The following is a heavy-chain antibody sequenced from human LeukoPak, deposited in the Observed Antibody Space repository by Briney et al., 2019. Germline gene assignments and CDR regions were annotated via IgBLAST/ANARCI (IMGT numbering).Heavy chain of an antibody. CDR3: AKDMYGGNSVLLD. J-gene: IGHJ4*02. CDR2: ISWNSGSI. V-gene: IGHV3-9*01. CDR1: GFTFDDYA. D-gene: IGHD4-23*01. Sequence: GRSLRLSCAASGFTFDDYAMHWVRQPPGKGLEWVSGISWNSGSIGYADSVKGRFTISRDNAKNSLYLQMNSLRAEDTALYYCAKDMYGGNSVLLDWGQGTLVTVSS.